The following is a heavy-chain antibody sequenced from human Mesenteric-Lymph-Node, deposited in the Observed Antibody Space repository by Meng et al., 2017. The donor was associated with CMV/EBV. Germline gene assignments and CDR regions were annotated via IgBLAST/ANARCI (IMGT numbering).Heavy chain of an antibody. CDR2: INPNSGGT. CDR3: ARVVVVPAATLYYFDY. V-gene: IGHV1-2*02. D-gene: IGHD2-2*01. CDR1: GYTFTGYY. Sequence: ASVKVSCKASGYTFTGYYMHWVRQAPGQGLEWMGWINPNSGGTNYAQKFQGRVTMTRDTSISTAYMELSRLRSDDTAVYYCARVVVVPAATLYYFDYWGQGTLVTVSS. J-gene: IGHJ4*02.